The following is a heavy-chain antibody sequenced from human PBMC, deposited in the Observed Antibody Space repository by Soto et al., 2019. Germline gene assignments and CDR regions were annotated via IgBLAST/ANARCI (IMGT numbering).Heavy chain of an antibody. J-gene: IGHJ6*02. D-gene: IGHD3-3*01. Sequence: GASVKVSCKASGGTFSSYTISWVRQAPGQGLEWMGRIIPILGIANYAQKFQGRVTITADESMSTAYMELSSLRSEDTAVYYCGCWSGYYGGYYYYGMDVWGQGTTVTVSS. CDR2: IIPILGIA. CDR3: GCWSGYYGGYYYYGMDV. V-gene: IGHV1-69*02. CDR1: GGTFSSYT.